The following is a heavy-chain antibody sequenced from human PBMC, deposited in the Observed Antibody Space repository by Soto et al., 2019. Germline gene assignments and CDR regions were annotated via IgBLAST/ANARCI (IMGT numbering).Heavy chain of an antibody. J-gene: IGHJ2*01. CDR2: IIPIFGTA. CDR1: GGTFSSYA. D-gene: IGHD6-19*01. V-gene: IGHV1-69*01. CDR3: ARGASAVAGTWYFDL. Sequence: QVQLVQSGAEVKKPGSSVKVSCKASGGTFSSYAISWVRQAPGQGLEWMGGIIPIFGTANYAQKFQGRVTITADESTSTAYMELSRLRSEDTAVYYCARGASAVAGTWYFDLWGRGTLVTVSS.